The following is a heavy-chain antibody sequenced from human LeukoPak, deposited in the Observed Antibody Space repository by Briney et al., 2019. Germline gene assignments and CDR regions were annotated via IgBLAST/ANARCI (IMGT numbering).Heavy chain of an antibody. CDR3: AKSDYVRAYMDV. V-gene: IGHV3-23*01. CDR1: GFTFSSYA. Sequence: PGGSLRLSCAASGFTFSSYAMIWVRQAPGKGLEWVSAISGSGGSTYYADSVKGRFTISRDNSKNTLYLQMHSLRAEDTAVYYCAKSDYVRAYMDVWGKGTTVTVSS. CDR2: ISGSGGST. D-gene: IGHD3-16*01. J-gene: IGHJ6*03.